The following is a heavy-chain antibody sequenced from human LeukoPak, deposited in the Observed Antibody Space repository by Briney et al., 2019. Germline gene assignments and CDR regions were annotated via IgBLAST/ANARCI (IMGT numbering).Heavy chain of an antibody. CDR2: IYTSGST. J-gene: IGHJ4*02. Sequence: SETLSLTCTVSGGSISSYYWSWIRQPAGKGLEWIGRIYTSGSTNYNPSLKSRVTISVDKSKNQFSLKLSSVTAADTAVYYCASSPFYDSSGYYPHWGQGTLVTVSS. CDR1: GGSISSYY. D-gene: IGHD3-22*01. CDR3: ASSPFYDSSGYYPH. V-gene: IGHV4-4*07.